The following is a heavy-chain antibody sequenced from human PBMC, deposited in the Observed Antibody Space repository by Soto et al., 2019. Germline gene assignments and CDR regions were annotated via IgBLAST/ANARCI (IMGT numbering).Heavy chain of an antibody. CDR2: INPNSGGT. CDR1: GYTFTGCY. J-gene: IGHJ5*02. CDR3: ARSGYCSSTSCYDWFDP. Sequence: GAAVKVSCKASGYTFTGCYMHWVRQAPGQGLEWMGWINPNSGGTNYAQKFQGRVTMTRDTSISTAYMELSRLRSDDTAVYYCARSGYCSSTSCYDWFDPWGQGTLVTVSS. V-gene: IGHV1-2*02. D-gene: IGHD2-2*01.